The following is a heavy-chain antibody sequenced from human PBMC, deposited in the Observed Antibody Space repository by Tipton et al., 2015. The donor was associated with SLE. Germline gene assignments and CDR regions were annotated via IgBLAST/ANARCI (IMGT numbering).Heavy chain of an antibody. CDR2: TYYRSKWFN. J-gene: IGHJ4*02. D-gene: IGHD7-27*01. V-gene: IGHV6-1*01. Sequence: GLVKPSQTLSLTCAISGDSVSSNSAAWSWIRQSPSRGLEWLGRTYYRSKWFNDSAVSVTGRTTINPDTSKNQFSLQLNSVTPEDTAVYCCAREGNWGLFDSWGQGTLVTVSS. CDR3: AREGNWGLFDS. CDR1: GDSVSSNSAA.